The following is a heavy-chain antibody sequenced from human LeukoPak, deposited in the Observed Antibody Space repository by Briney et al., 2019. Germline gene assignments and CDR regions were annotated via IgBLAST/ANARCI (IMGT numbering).Heavy chain of an antibody. CDR2: IYTSGST. Sequence: PSEALSLTCTVSGGSISSYYWSWIRQPPGKGLEWIGYIYTSGSTNYNPSLKSRVTISVDTSKNQFSLKLSSVTAADTAVYYCARTRGPNWFDPWSQGTLVTVSS. J-gene: IGHJ5*02. CDR1: GGSISSYY. CDR3: ARTRGPNWFDP. V-gene: IGHV4-4*09.